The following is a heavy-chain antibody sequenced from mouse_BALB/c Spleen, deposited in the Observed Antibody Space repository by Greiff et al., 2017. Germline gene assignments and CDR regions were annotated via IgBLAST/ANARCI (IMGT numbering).Heavy chain of an antibody. Sequence: EVKLMESGGGLVQPGGSRKLSCAASGFTFSSFGMHWVRQAPEKGLEWVAYISSGSSTIYYADTVKGRFTISRDNPKNTLFLQMTSLRSEDTAMYYCAMPGDSFFDYWGQGTTLTVSS. D-gene: IGHD2-13*01. V-gene: IGHV5-17*02. CDR3: AMPGDSFFDY. J-gene: IGHJ2*01. CDR2: ISSGSSTI. CDR1: GFTFSSFG.